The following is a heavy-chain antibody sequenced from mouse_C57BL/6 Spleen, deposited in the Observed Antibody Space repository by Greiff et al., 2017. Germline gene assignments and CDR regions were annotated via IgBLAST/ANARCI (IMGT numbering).Heavy chain of an antibody. J-gene: IGHJ3*01. V-gene: IGHV1-15*01. CDR2: IDPETGGT. CDR3: TTYGNYAVAY. CDR1: GYTFTDYE. D-gene: IGHD2-1*01. Sequence: VQLQQSGAELVRPGASVTLSCKASGYTFTDYEMHWVKQTPVHGLEWIGAIDPETGGTAYNQKFKGKAILTADKSSSTAYMELRSLTSEDSAVYYCTTYGNYAVAYWGQGTLVTVSA.